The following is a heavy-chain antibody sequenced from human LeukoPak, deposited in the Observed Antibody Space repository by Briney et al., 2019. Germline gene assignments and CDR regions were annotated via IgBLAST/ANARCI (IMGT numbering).Heavy chain of an antibody. CDR3: ARDRCHGSSCSGRVAFDI. CDR1: GGSISNYY. CDR2: IYTSGSS. V-gene: IGHV4-4*07. J-gene: IGHJ3*02. D-gene: IGHD2-2*01. Sequence: PSETLSLICTVSGGSISNYYWSWIRQPAGKGLEWIGRIYTSGSSNYNPSLKSRLTMSVDTSKNQFSLKLRSVTAADTAVYYCARDRCHGSSCSGRVAFDIWGQGTMITVSS.